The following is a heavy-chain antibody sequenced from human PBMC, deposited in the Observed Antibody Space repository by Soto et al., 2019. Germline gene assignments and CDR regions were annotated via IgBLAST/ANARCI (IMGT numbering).Heavy chain of an antibody. V-gene: IGHV3-23*01. CDR3: ARDPGGHYCTSTSCLYFFDH. CDR1: XXXXXXXA. Sequence: EVQLLESGGAXXXXGGXXXXXCAASXXXXXXXAMNXXXQAPGKGLEWVSTISDSGSTYYADSVKGRFTISRDNSKNTLYLQMNSLRAEDTAVYYCARDPGGHYCTSTSCLYFFDHWGQGTLVIVSS. J-gene: IGHJ4*02. CDR2: ISDSGST. D-gene: IGHD2-2*01.